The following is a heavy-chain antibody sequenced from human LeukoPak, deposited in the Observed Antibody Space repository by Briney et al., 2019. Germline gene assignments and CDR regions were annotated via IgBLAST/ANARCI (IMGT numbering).Heavy chain of an antibody. D-gene: IGHD2/OR15-2a*01. CDR1: GFTFSSYW. J-gene: IGHJ6*03. Sequence: GGSLRLSCAASGFTFSSYWMSWVRQAPRKGLEWVANIKQDGSEKYYVDSVKGRFTISRDNAKNSLYLQMNSLRAEDTAVYYCARSPFTSFYYYYYMDVWGKGTTVTVSS. CDR3: ARSPFTSFYYYYYMDV. V-gene: IGHV3-7*01. CDR2: IKQDGSEK.